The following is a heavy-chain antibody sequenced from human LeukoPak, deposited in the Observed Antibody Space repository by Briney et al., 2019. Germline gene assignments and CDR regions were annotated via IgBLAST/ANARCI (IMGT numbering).Heavy chain of an antibody. V-gene: IGHV3-30-3*01. Sequence: GGSLRLSCAASGFTFSSYAMHWVRQAPGKGLEWVAVISYDGSNKYYADSVKGRFTISRDNSKNTLYLQMNSLRAEDTAVYYCARDNDVVPFDYWGQGTLVTVSS. J-gene: IGHJ4*02. CDR3: ARDNDVVPFDY. D-gene: IGHD1-1*01. CDR2: ISYDGSNK. CDR1: GFTFSSYA.